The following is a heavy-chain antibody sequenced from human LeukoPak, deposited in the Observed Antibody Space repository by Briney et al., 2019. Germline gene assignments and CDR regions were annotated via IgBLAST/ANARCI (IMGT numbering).Heavy chain of an antibody. CDR1: GYTFTAYY. CDR2: INPNSGGA. D-gene: IGHD3-22*01. V-gene: IGHV1-2*02. CDR3: ARRPSEYYYDSSGFDC. J-gene: IGHJ4*02. Sequence: ASVTVSCTASGYTFTAYYMHWVRQAPGQGLAWMGWINPNSGGANYAQKFQGRVTMTRDTSISTACMELSRLRSDDTAVYYCARRPSEYYYDSSGFDCWGQGTLVTVSS.